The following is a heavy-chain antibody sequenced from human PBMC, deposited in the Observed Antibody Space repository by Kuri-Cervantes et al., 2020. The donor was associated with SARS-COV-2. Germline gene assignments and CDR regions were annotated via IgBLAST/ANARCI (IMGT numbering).Heavy chain of an antibody. J-gene: IGHJ4*02. Sequence: GESLKISCAASGFTFSSYSMNWVRQAPGKGLEWVSSISSSSSYIYYADSVKGRFTISRDNSKNTLYLQMNSLRAEDTAVYYCARDRGYGGLRYYFDYWGQGTLVTVSS. D-gene: IGHD5-12*01. CDR1: GFTFSSYS. V-gene: IGHV3-21*01. CDR2: ISSSSSYI. CDR3: ARDRGYGGLRYYFDY.